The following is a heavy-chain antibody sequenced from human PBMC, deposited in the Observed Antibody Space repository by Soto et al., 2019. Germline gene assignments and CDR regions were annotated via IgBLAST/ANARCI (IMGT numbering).Heavy chain of an antibody. V-gene: IGHV4-39*01. CDR2: IYYSGST. Sequence: SETLSLTCTVSGGSISSSSYYWGWIRQPPGKGLEWIGSIYYSGSTYYNPSLKSRVTISVDTSKNQFSLKLSSVTAADTAVYYCARHEGYSYVRNWYFDLWGRGTLVTVSS. D-gene: IGHD5-18*01. CDR1: GGSISSSSYY. CDR3: ARHEGYSYVRNWYFDL. J-gene: IGHJ2*01.